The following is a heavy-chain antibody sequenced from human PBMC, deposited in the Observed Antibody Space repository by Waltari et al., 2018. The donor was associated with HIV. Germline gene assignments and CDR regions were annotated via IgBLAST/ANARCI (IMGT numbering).Heavy chain of an antibody. CDR3: ARNIAVAGVDAFDI. CDR2: INHSGST. J-gene: IGHJ3*02. Sequence: QVQLQQWGAGLLKPSETLSLTCAVYGGSFSGSYWSWIRQPPGKGLEWIGEINHSGSTNYNPSLKSRVTISVDTSKNQFSLKLSSVTAADTAVYYCARNIAVAGVDAFDIWGQGTMVTVSS. CDR1: GGSFSGSY. D-gene: IGHD6-19*01. V-gene: IGHV4-34*01.